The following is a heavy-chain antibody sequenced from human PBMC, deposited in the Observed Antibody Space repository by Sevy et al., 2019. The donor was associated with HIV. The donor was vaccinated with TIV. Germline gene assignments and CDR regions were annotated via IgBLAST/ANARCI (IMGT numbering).Heavy chain of an antibody. Sequence: GGSLRLSCAASGFSFRSYGMHWVRQAPGKGLEWVAVISYDGSNKHYADSVKDRFTISRDNSKNTLYLQMNSLRAEDTAVYYCAKQDNWNDFPFDYWGQGTLVTVSS. D-gene: IGHD1-1*01. CDR3: AKQDNWNDFPFDY. CDR2: ISYDGSNK. CDR1: GFSFRSYG. J-gene: IGHJ4*02. V-gene: IGHV3-30*18.